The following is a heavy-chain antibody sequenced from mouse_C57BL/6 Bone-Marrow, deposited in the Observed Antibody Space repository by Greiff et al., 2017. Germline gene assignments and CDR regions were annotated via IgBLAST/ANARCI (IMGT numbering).Heavy chain of an antibody. Sequence: EVHLVESGGGLVQPGGSLKLSCAASGFTFSDYGMAWVRQAPRKGPEWVAFISNLAYSIYYADTVTGRFTISRENAKNTLYLEMSSLRSEDTAMYYCARQDYYGSSYAMDYWGQGTSVTVSS. CDR3: ARQDYYGSSYAMDY. J-gene: IGHJ4*01. V-gene: IGHV5-15*01. CDR1: GFTFSDYG. CDR2: ISNLAYSI. D-gene: IGHD1-1*01.